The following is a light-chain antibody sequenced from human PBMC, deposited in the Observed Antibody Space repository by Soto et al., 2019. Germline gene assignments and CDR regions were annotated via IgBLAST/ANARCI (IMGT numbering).Light chain of an antibody. V-gene: IGKV1-5*03. CDR2: NAS. Sequence: DIQMTQSPSTLSASVGDRVTITCRASQSISSWLAWYQQKPVKAPKLLIYNASTLQSGVPSRFSGSGSGTEFTLAISSLQPDDSATYYCQQYNDNWTFGQGTKVEIK. CDR3: QQYNDNWT. J-gene: IGKJ1*01. CDR1: QSISSW.